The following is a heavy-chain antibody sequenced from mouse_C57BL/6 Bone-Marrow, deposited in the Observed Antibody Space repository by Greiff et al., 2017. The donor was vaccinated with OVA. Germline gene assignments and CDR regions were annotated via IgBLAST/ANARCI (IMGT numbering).Heavy chain of an antibody. V-gene: IGHV1-18*01. J-gene: IGHJ1*03. D-gene: IGHD2-2*01. CDR3: AGVGGYLLWYFEV. Sequence: VQLKESGPELVKPGASVKIPCKASGYTFTDYHMDWVKQSHGTSLEWIGDLNPNNGGTIYNQKFKGKATLTVDKSSSTAYMELRSLTSEDTAVYYCAGVGGYLLWYFEVWGTGTTVTVSS. CDR1: GYTFTDYH. CDR2: LNPNNGGT.